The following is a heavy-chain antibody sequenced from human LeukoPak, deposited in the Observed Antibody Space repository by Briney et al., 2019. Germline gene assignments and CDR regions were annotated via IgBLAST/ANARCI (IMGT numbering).Heavy chain of an antibody. D-gene: IGHD3-9*01. V-gene: IGHV1-18*01. CDR1: GYTFTSYG. J-gene: IGHJ5*02. Sequence: GASVKVSCKASGYTFTSYGISWVRQAPGQGLEWMGWISAYNGNTNYAQKLQGRVTMTTDTSTSTAYMELRSLRSDDTAVYYCARVARGDVLRYLDPAYWFDPWGQGTLVTVSS. CDR2: ISAYNGNT. CDR3: ARVARGDVLRYLDPAYWFDP.